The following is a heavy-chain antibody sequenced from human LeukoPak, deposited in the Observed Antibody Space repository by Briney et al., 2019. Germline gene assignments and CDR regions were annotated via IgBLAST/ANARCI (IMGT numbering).Heavy chain of an antibody. Sequence: SQTLSLTCTVSGGSISSGSYCWSWIRQPAGKGLEWIGHIHTSGNTNYNPSLKSRVTISVDTSKNQFSLKLSSVTAADTAVYYCAIKPPSGWFGTGWLDPWGQGTLVTVSS. CDR2: IHTSGNT. V-gene: IGHV4-61*09. D-gene: IGHD3-10*01. CDR1: GGSISSGSYC. J-gene: IGHJ5*02. CDR3: AIKPPSGWFGTGWLDP.